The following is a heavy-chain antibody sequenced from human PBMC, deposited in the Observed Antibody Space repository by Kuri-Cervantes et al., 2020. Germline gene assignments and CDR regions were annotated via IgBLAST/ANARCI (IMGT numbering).Heavy chain of an antibody. D-gene: IGHD1-26*01. V-gene: IGHV4-61*08. CDR3: ARAGIVGATGEFDY. J-gene: IGHJ4*02. CDR1: GGSISSGGYS. CDR2: IYYSGST. Sequence: SETLSLTCAVSGGSISSGGYSWSWIRQPPGKGLEWIGYIYYSGSTNYNPSLKSRGTRGGDTSKNQFSLKLSSVTAEDTGVYYCARAGIVGATGEFDYWGQGTLVTVSS.